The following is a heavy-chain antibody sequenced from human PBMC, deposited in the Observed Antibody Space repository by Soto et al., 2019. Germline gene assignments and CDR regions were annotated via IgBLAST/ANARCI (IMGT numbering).Heavy chain of an antibody. D-gene: IGHD3-3*01. Sequence: QVQLVESGGGVVQPGRSLRLSCAASGFTFSSYAMHWVRQAPGKGLEWVAVISYDGSNKYYADSVKGPFTISRDNSKNTLYLQMNSLRAEDTAVYYCARETYYDFWSGPYYGMDVWGQGTTVTVSS. V-gene: IGHV3-30-3*01. CDR2: ISYDGSNK. CDR3: ARETYYDFWSGPYYGMDV. CDR1: GFTFSSYA. J-gene: IGHJ6*02.